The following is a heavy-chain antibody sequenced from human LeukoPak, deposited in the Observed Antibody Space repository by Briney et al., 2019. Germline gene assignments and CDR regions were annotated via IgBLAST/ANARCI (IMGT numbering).Heavy chain of an antibody. V-gene: IGHV3-33*01. CDR1: RFTFSSYG. CDR3: ARGRSGYYPSAYFDY. D-gene: IGHD3-22*01. CDR2: IWYDGSNK. Sequence: PGRSLRLSCAASRFTFSSYGMHWVRQAPGKGLEWVAVIWYDGSNKYYADSVKGRFTISRDNSKNTLYLQMNSLRAEDTAVYYCARGRSGYYPSAYFDYWGQGTLVTVSS. J-gene: IGHJ4*02.